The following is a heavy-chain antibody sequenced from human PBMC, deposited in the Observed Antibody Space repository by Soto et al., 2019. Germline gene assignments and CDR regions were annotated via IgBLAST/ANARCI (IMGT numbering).Heavy chain of an antibody. J-gene: IGHJ4*01. CDR2: IKSKTDGGTT. V-gene: IGHV3-15*07. Sequence: GGSLRLSCAASGFTFTNAWINWVRQAPGKGLEWVGRIKSKTDGGTTDYAEPVKGRFDISRDDSNNMVYLQMNSLKTEDTAIYYCTTDSYSTIIIVRFDYWGHGTLVTVSS. CDR3: TTDSYSTIIIVRFDY. D-gene: IGHD2-8*01. CDR1: GFTFTNAW.